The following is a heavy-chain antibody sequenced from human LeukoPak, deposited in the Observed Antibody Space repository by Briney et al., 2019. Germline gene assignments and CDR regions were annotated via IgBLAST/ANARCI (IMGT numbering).Heavy chain of an antibody. CDR2: INHSGST. V-gene: IGHV4-34*01. CDR3: ARGSYDSSGYFGPFDI. J-gene: IGHJ3*02. Sequence: SETLSLTCAVYGGSFSGYYWSWIRQPPGKGLEWIGEINHSGSTNYNPSLKSRVTISVDTSKNQSSLKLSSVTAADTAVYYCARGSYDSSGYFGPFDIWGQGTMVTVSS. CDR1: GGSFSGYY. D-gene: IGHD3-22*01.